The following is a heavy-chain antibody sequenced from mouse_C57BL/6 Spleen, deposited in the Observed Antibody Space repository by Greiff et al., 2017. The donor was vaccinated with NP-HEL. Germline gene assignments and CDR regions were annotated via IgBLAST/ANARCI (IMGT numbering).Heavy chain of an antibody. CDR1: GYTFTSYW. V-gene: IGHV1-50*01. CDR2: IDPSDSYT. Sequence: QVQLQQPGAELVKPGASVKLSCKASGYTFTSYWMQWVKQRPGQGLEWIGEIDPSDSYTNYNQKFKGKATLTVDTSSSTAYMKLSSLTSEDSAVYYCARRLDSSGSWFAYWGQGTLVTVSA. CDR3: ARRLDSSGSWFAY. D-gene: IGHD3-2*02. J-gene: IGHJ3*01.